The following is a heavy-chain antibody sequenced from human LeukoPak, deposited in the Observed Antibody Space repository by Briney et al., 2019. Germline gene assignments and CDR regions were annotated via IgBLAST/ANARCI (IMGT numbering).Heavy chain of an antibody. D-gene: IGHD3-10*01. CDR2: MYYSGIP. V-gene: IGHV4-59*08. CDR3: ASHHGRGEAFDY. J-gene: IGHJ4*02. Sequence: SETLSLTCTVSGASTSEYYWSWIRQPPGKRLGGIAYMYYSGIPNYSRSLKSRVTMSADKSNNQVSLTLTSVTAADTAVYYCASHHGRGEAFDYWGRGTLVTVSS. CDR1: GASTSEYY.